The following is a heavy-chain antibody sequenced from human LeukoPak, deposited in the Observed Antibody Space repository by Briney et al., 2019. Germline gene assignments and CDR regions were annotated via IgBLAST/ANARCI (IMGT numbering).Heavy chain of an antibody. Sequence: SETLSLTCTVSGGSISSSNYYWAWIRQPPGKGLEWIGSINYSGSTYYNPSLKSRVTTSVHTSKNQYSLKMSSVTAADAAVYYCARRTSSSWFFDYWGQGTLVTVSS. J-gene: IGHJ4*02. D-gene: IGHD6-13*01. CDR2: INYSGST. CDR1: GGSISSSNYY. V-gene: IGHV4-39*01. CDR3: ARRTSSSWFFDY.